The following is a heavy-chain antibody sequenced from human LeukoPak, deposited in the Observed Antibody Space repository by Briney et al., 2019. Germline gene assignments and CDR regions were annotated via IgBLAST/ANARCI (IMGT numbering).Heavy chain of an antibody. Sequence: SETLSLTCSVSGYSISSSYYWSWIRPPPGKGLEWIGYIYYSGSTNYNPSLKSRVTISVDTSKNQFSLKLSSVTAADTAVYYCARVSGYVHYFDYWGQGTLVTVSS. CDR1: GYSISSSYY. V-gene: IGHV4-61*01. J-gene: IGHJ4*02. D-gene: IGHD5-12*01. CDR3: ARVSGYVHYFDY. CDR2: IYYSGST.